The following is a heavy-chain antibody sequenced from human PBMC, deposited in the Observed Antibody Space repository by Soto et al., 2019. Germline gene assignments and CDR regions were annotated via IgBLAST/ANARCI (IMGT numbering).Heavy chain of an antibody. Sequence: GGSLRLSCAASGFTFSSYAMSWVRQAPGKGLEWVSAISGSGGSTYYADSVKGRFTISSDNSKNTLYLQMNSLRAEDTAVYYWAKDHVLRFLGWSNHYMDYWGKGTTVTVSS. V-gene: IGHV3-23*01. CDR3: AKDHVLRFLGWSNHYMDY. J-gene: IGHJ6*03. CDR2: ISGSGGST. CDR1: GFTFSSYA. D-gene: IGHD3-3*01.